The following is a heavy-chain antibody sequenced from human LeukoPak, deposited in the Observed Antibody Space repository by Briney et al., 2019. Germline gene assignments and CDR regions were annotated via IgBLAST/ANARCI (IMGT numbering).Heavy chain of an antibody. CDR1: GFPLSSHW. J-gene: IGHJ4*02. V-gene: IGHV3-7*03. Sequence: PGGSLRLSCAASGFPLSSHWMTWVRQAPGRGPEWVANVNRDGSETYYLDSVKGRFTISRDNSKNTLYLQMNSLRAEDTAVYYCAKEVGATTRGVFDYWGQGTLVTVSS. CDR2: VNRDGSET. D-gene: IGHD1-26*01. CDR3: AKEVGATTRGVFDY.